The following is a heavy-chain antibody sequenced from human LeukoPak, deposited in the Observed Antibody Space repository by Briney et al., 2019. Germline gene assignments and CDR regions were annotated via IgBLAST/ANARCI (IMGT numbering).Heavy chain of an antibody. CDR2: IIPIFGTA. D-gene: IGHD2-2*02. Sequence: SVKVSCKASGGTFSSYAISWVRQAPGQGLEGMGGIIPIFGTANYAQKFQGRVTITTDESTSTAYMELSSLRSEDTAVYYCARWGPIVVVPAAIPGYAFDIWGQGTMVTVSS. CDR1: GGTFSSYA. CDR3: ARWGPIVVVPAAIPGYAFDI. J-gene: IGHJ3*02. V-gene: IGHV1-69*05.